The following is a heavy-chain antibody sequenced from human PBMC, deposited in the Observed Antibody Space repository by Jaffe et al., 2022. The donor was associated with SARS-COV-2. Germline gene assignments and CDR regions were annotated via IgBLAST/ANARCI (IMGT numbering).Heavy chain of an antibody. Sequence: QVQLQESGPGLVKPSQTLSLTCTVSGGSISSGSYYWSWIRQPAGKGLEWIGRIYTSGSTNYNPSLKSRVTISVDTSKNQFSLKLSSVTAADTAVYYCAREGAANWFDPWGQGTLVTVSS. V-gene: IGHV4-61*02. J-gene: IGHJ5*02. CDR3: AREGAANWFDP. CDR1: GGSISSGSYY. CDR2: IYTSGST.